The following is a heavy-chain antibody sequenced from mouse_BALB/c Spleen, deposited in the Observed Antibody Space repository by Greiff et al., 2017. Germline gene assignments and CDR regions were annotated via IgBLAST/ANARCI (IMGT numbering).Heavy chain of an antibody. CDR3: ARDKEYGNYFYYAMDY. CDR1: GFTFSDYY. V-gene: IGHV5-4*02. CDR2: ISDGGSYT. Sequence: EVMLVESGGGLVKPGGSLKLSCAASGFTFSDYYMYWIRQTPEKRLEWVATISDGGSYTYYPDSVKGRFTISRDNAKNNLYLQMSSLKSEDTAMYYCARDKEYGNYFYYAMDYWGQGTSVTVSS. D-gene: IGHD2-1*01. J-gene: IGHJ4*01.